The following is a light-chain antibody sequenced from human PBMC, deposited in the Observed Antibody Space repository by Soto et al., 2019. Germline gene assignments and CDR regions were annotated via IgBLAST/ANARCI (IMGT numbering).Light chain of an antibody. CDR3: RSYAGSNNPVV. Sequence: QSALTQPPSASGSPGQSVTISCTGTSSDVGSYKYVSWYQQHPGKAPKLMIYEVSQRPSGVPDRFSGSKSGNTASLTVSGLQADDEADYCCRSYAGSNNPVVFGGGTKLTVL. CDR2: EVS. J-gene: IGLJ2*01. CDR1: SSDVGSYKY. V-gene: IGLV2-8*01.